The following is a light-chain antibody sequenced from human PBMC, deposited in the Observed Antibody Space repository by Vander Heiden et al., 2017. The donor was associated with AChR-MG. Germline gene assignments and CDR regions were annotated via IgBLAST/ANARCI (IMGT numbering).Light chain of an antibody. CDR1: QGISNS. V-gene: IGKV1-NL1*01. Sequence: DIQMTQSPSSLSASVGDRVTITCRASQGISNSLAWYQQKPGKAPKLLLYAASRLESGVPSRFSGRGSGTDYTLTISSLQPEDFANYYCQHYYSTWTFGQGTKVEIK. J-gene: IGKJ1*01. CDR3: QHYYSTWT. CDR2: AAS.